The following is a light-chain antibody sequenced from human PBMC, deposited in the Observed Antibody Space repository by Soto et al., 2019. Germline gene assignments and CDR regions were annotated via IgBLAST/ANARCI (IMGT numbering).Light chain of an antibody. CDR3: QQYNNWPVMYT. J-gene: IGKJ2*01. V-gene: IGKV3-15*01. CDR2: GAS. Sequence: EIVMAQSPATLSVSPGERATLSCRASQSVSSNLAWYQQKPGQAPRLLMYGASTRATGIPARFSGSGSGTEFTLTFSSLQSEYFAVYYCQQYNNWPVMYTFGQGTKLEIK. CDR1: QSVSSN.